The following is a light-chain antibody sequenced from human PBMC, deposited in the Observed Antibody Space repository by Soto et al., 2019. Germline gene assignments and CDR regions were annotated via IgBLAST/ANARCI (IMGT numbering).Light chain of an antibody. V-gene: IGLV2-8*01. J-gene: IGLJ3*02. CDR3: SSYAGSNNLV. CDR2: EVN. CDR1: SSDIGGYDY. Sequence: QSVLTQPPSASGSPGQSVTISCTGTSSDIGGYDYVSWYQQHPGKAPKLIIYEVNKRPSGVPDRFSGSKSGNTASLTVSGLQAEDEAYYYCSSYAGSNNLVFAGGTKVTVL.